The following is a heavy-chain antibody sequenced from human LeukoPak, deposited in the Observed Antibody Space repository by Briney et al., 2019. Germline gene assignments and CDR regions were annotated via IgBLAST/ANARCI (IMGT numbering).Heavy chain of an antibody. CDR1: GFTFSSYA. Sequence: GGSLILSCAASGFTFSSYAMHWVRQAPGKGLEWVAVISYDGSNKYYADSVKGRFSISRDNSKNTLFLQMNSPTAEDTGVYYCAKARSAVVEAATNYWGQGTRVTVSS. V-gene: IGHV3-30-3*01. J-gene: IGHJ4*02. CDR3: AKARSAVVEAATNY. CDR2: ISYDGSNK. D-gene: IGHD2-15*01.